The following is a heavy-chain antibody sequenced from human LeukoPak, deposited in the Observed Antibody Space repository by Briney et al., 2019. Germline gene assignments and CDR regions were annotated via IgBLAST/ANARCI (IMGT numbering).Heavy chain of an antibody. D-gene: IGHD6-13*01. Sequence: PSETLSLTCTVSGYSISSGYYWGWIRQPPGKGLEWIGSIYHSGSTYYNPSLKSRVTISVDTSKNQFSLKLSSVTAADTAVYYCARIAAHVDYWGQGTLVTVSS. CDR2: IYHSGST. CDR3: ARIAAHVDY. CDR1: GYSISSGYY. J-gene: IGHJ4*02. V-gene: IGHV4-38-2*02.